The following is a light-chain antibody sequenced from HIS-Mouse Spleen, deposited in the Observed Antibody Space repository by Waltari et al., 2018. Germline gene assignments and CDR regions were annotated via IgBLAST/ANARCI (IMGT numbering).Light chain of an antibody. Sequence: QSALTQPPSASGSPGQSVPISCTGTSSDVGGYNYVSWYQQHPGKAPKLMSYEVSKRPSGVPDRFSGSKSGNTASLTVSGLQAEDEADYYCSSYAGSNNYVFGTGTKVTVL. V-gene: IGLV2-8*01. CDR3: SSYAGSNNYV. CDR1: SSDVGGYNY. CDR2: EVS. J-gene: IGLJ1*01.